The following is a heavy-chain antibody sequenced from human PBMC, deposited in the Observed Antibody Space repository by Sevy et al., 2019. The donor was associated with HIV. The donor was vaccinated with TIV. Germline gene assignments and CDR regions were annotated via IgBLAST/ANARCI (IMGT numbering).Heavy chain of an antibody. CDR1: GYTFTSYG. J-gene: IGHJ4*02. CDR3: ARDRVYDFWSGYYTRFDY. D-gene: IGHD3-3*01. V-gene: IGHV1-18*01. CDR2: ISAYNGNT. Sequence: ASVKVSCKASGYTFTSYGISWVRQAPGQGLEWMGWISAYNGNTNYAQKLQGRVTMTTDTSTSTAYMGLRSLRSDDTAVYYCARDRVYDFWSGYYTRFDYWDQGTLVTVSS.